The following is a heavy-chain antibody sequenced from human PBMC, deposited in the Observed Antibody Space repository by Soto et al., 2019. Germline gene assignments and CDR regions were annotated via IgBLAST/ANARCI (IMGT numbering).Heavy chain of an antibody. CDR2: ISWNSGSI. CDR1: GFTFDVYA. Sequence: EVQLVESGGGLVQPGRSLRLSCAASGFTFDVYAMHWVRQAPGKGLEWVSGISWNSGSIGYADSVKGRFTISRDNAKNSLYLQMNSQRAEDTALYYCAAFTVTTSGHYYYYMDVWGKGTTVTVSS. D-gene: IGHD4-17*01. CDR3: AAFTVTTSGHYYYYMDV. V-gene: IGHV3-9*01. J-gene: IGHJ6*03.